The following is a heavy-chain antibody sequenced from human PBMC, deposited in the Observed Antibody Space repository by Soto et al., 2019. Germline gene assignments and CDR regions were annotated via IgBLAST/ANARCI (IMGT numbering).Heavy chain of an antibody. V-gene: IGHV1-24*01. J-gene: IGHJ4*02. Sequence: ASVKVSCKVSGYTLTELSMHWVRQAPGKGLEWMGGFDPEDGETIYAQKFQGRVTMTKDTSTGTAYMELSSLRSDDTAVYYCARILPGIAVPYLDYWGQGTLVTVSS. CDR2: FDPEDGET. CDR1: GYTLTELS. CDR3: ARILPGIAVPYLDY. D-gene: IGHD6-19*01.